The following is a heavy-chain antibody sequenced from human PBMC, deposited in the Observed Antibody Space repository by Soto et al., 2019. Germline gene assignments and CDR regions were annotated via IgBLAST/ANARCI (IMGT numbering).Heavy chain of an antibody. D-gene: IGHD2-2*01. CDR1: GYSISSGYY. Sequence: SETLSLTCAVSGYSISSGYYWGWIRQPPGKGLEWIGSIYHSGSTSYNPSLKSRVTISVDTSKNQFSLKLSSVTAADTAVYYCARVYCSSTSCYRNYYYGMDVWGQGTTVTVSS. CDR3: ARVYCSSTSCYRNYYYGMDV. CDR2: IYHSGST. J-gene: IGHJ6*02. V-gene: IGHV4-38-2*01.